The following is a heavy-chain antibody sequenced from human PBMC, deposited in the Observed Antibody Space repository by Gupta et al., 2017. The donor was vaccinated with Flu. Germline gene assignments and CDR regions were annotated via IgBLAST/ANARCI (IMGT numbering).Heavy chain of an antibody. CDR2: IYYSGKT. V-gene: IGHV4-39*02. D-gene: IGHD2-15*01. CDR3: ARLCATDTCPRNSFDI. J-gene: IGHJ3*02. CDR1: GDSVNSARYY. Sequence: QLQFEESGPGLVKPSETLSLICTVSGDSVNSARYYWGWIRQPPGKGPEWLGNIYYSGKTHYNPSLKTRINMSLDTSTNHFSLSLTSVTAADSAIYFCARLCATDTCPRNSFDIWGPGTTVTVSS.